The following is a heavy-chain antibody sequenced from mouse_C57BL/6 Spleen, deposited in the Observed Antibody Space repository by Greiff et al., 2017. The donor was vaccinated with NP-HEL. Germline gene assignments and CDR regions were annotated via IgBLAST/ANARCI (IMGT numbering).Heavy chain of an antibody. CDR2: INPNNGGT. CDR1: GYTFTDYY. Sequence: EVQLQQSGPELVKPGASVKISCKASGYTFTDYYMNWVKQSHGKSLEWIGDINPNNGGTSYNQKFKGKATLTVDKSSSTAYMELRSLTSEDSAVYYCASYYSNLPFAYWGQGTLVTVSA. J-gene: IGHJ3*01. D-gene: IGHD2-5*01. CDR3: ASYYSNLPFAY. V-gene: IGHV1-26*01.